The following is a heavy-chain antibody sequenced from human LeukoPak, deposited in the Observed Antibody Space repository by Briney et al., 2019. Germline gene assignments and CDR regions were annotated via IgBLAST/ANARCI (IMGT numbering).Heavy chain of an antibody. CDR3: AKDPQYYDILTGPVGRYFDY. J-gene: IGHJ4*02. V-gene: IGHV3-23*01. CDR1: GFTFSSYA. D-gene: IGHD3-9*01. Sequence: GRSLRLSCAASGFTFSSYAMHWVRQAPGKGLEWVSAISGSGGSTYYADSVKGRFTISRDNSKNTLYLQMNSLRAEDTAVYYCAKDPQYYDILTGPVGRYFDYWGQGTLVTVSS. CDR2: ISGSGGST.